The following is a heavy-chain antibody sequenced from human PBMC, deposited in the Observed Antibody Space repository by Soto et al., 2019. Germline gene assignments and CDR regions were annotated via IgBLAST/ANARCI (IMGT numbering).Heavy chain of an antibody. CDR3: ARDRSPYTYYYDSSGYRGYAFDI. D-gene: IGHD3-22*01. J-gene: IGHJ3*02. CDR1: GFTFSSYS. V-gene: IGHV3-21*01. CDR2: ISSSSSYI. Sequence: LRLSCAASGFTFSSYSMNWVRQAPGKGLEWVSSISSSSSYIYYADSMKGRFTISRDNAKNSLYLQMNSLRAEDTAVYYCARDRSPYTYYYDSSGYRGYAFDIWGQGTMVTVSS.